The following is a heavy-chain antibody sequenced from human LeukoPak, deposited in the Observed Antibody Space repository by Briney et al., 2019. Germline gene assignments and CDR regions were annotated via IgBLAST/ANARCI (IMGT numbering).Heavy chain of an antibody. J-gene: IGHJ5*02. CDR3: AREHPLGWFDP. Sequence: SGTLSLTCTVSGGSISSYYWSWIRQPPGKGLEWIGYIYYSGSTNYNPSLKSRVTISVDTSKNQFSLKLSSVTAADTAVYYCAREHPLGWFDPWGQGTLVTVSS. D-gene: IGHD3-10*01. CDR1: GGSISSYY. V-gene: IGHV4-59*01. CDR2: IYYSGST.